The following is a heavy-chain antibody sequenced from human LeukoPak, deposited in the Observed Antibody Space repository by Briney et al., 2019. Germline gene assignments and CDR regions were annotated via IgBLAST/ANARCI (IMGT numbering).Heavy chain of an antibody. Sequence: SVKVSCKASGGTFTSYAFSWVRQAPGQGLEWMGRIIPILGIANYAQKFQGRVTITADKSASEAYMELSSLRSDDTAMYYCARDRTLGVPTTFDYWGQGTLVTVPS. CDR1: GGTFTSYA. J-gene: IGHJ4*02. CDR2: IIPILGIA. V-gene: IGHV1-69*04. D-gene: IGHD3-3*01. CDR3: ARDRTLGVPTTFDY.